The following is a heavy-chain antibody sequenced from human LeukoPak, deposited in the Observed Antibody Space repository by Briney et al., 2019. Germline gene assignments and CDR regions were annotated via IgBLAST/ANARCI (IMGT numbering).Heavy chain of an antibody. J-gene: IGHJ6*02. CDR2: ISRTGSDI. CDR3: ARLRKITFNYYYGMDV. D-gene: IGHD1-20*01. CDR1: GFTFGNAW. V-gene: IGHV3-21*01. Sequence: GGSLRLSCAASGFTFGNAWMDWVRQAPGKGLEWVSSISRTGSDIFYADSLKGRFTISRDNAKNSLYLQMNSLRTEDTAVYYCARLRKITFNYYYGMDVWGQGTTVTVSS.